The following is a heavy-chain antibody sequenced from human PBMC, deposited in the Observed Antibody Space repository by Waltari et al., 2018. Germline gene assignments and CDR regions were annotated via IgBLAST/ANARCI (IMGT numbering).Heavy chain of an antibody. CDR3: AKDTDCGGDCSWYYFDY. Sequence: EVQLLESGGGLVQPGGSLRLSCAASGFTFSRYVMSWVRQAPGKGLEWGSAIRCSGDSTDYADSVKGRCSISRDNSKNTLYLQINNLRAEDTAVYYCAKDTDCGGDCSWYYFDYWGQGTLVTVSS. V-gene: IGHV3-23*01. D-gene: IGHD2-21*02. CDR1: GFTFSRYV. CDR2: IRCSGDST. J-gene: IGHJ4*02.